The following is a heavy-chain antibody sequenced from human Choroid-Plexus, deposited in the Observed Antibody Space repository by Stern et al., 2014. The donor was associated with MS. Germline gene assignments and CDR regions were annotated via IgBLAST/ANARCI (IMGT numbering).Heavy chain of an antibody. J-gene: IGHJ5*02. Sequence: VQLVESGGGVVQPGRPLRLSCAASGFTFGSCAMHWVRQAPGKGLEWVAGVSYDGSNKYYADSVKGRFTVSRDNSQNTLYMQMSSLRAEDTAVYYCAKDRQYLTYFFAHWGQGSLVTVSS. CDR1: GFTFGSCA. CDR2: VSYDGSNK. CDR3: AKDRQYLTYFFAH. V-gene: IGHV3-30*18. D-gene: IGHD2-8*01.